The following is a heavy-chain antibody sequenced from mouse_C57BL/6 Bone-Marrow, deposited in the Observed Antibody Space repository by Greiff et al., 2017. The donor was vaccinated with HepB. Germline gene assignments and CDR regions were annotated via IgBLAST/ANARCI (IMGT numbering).Heavy chain of an antibody. CDR2: IYPGDGDT. V-gene: IGHV1-80*01. D-gene: IGHD1-1*01. CDR3: ARCPTVGPTWTWFAY. Sequence: QVQLKESGAELVKPGASVKISCKASGYAFSSYWMNWVKQRPGKGLEWIGQIYPGDGDTNYNGKFKGKATLTADKSSSTAYMQLSSLTSEDSAVYFCARCPTVGPTWTWFAYWGQGTLVTVSA. CDR1: GYAFSSYW. J-gene: IGHJ3*01.